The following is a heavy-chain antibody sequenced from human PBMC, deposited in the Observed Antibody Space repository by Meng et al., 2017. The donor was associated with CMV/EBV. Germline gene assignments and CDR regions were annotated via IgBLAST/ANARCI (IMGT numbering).Heavy chain of an antibody. Sequence: SVKVSCKASGGTFNSHGITWVRQAPGQGLEWMGGIIPIFRTALYAQKFRGRVTITTDESTSTVYMELSSLTSEDTAVYYCARGDQGNTAKLPWDTHFYCNVDVWGQGTTVTVSS. CDR3: ARGDQGNTAKLPWDTHFYCNVDV. J-gene: IGHJ6*02. D-gene: IGHD5-18*01. CDR1: GGTFNSHG. V-gene: IGHV1-69*05. CDR2: IIPIFRTA.